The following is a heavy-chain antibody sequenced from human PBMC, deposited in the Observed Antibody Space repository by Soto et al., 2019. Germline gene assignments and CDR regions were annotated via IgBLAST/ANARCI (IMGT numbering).Heavy chain of an antibody. CDR3: ARDNEWLVRSWYYGMDV. V-gene: IGHV3-74*01. J-gene: IGHJ6*02. CDR2: INSDGSST. CDR1: GFTFSSYW. Sequence: GGSLRLSCAASGFTFSSYWMHWVRQAPGKGLVWVSRINSDGSSTSYADSVKGRFTISRDNAKNTLYLQMNSLRAEDTAVYYCARDNEWLVRSWYYGMDVWGQGTTVTVSS. D-gene: IGHD6-19*01.